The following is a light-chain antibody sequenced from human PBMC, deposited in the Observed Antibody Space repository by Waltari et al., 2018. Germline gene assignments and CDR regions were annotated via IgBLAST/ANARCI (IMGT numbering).Light chain of an antibody. Sequence: EIVMKQSPPTLSESQGERATHSCRASQSVRTNSAWYQQKPSQAPRLLIYGASTRATGIPARFSGSGSGTDFTLTISSLQSEDFAVYYCQQYNNWPPVFTFGPGTKVDIK. CDR3: QQYNNWPPVFT. CDR1: QSVRTN. CDR2: GAS. J-gene: IGKJ3*01. V-gene: IGKV3-15*01.